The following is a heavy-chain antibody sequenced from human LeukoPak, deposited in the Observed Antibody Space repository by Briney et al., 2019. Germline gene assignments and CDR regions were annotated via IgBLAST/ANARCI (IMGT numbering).Heavy chain of an antibody. CDR2: FDPEDGET. CDR3: ATVTVVVPAARYYYYGMDV. J-gene: IGHJ6*02. CDR1: GYTLTELS. D-gene: IGHD2-2*01. V-gene: IGHV1-24*01. Sequence: ASVKVSCKVSGYTLTELSMHWVRQAPGKGLEWMGGFDPEDGETIYAQKFQGRVTMTEDTSTDTAYMELSRLRSEDTAVYYCATVTVVVPAARYYYYGMDVWGQGTTVTVSS.